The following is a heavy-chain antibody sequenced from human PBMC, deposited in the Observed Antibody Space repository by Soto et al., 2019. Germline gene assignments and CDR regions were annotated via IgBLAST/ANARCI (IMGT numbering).Heavy chain of an antibody. Sequence: QLQLVESGGGVVQPGRSLRLSCAASGFTFSSYGMHWVRQAPGKGLEWVAVISFDGSNKYYADSVKGRFTISRDNSKNTLYLQMNSLRAEDTAVYYCAKDSAAAAGDWYFDLWGRGTLVTVSS. V-gene: IGHV3-30*18. D-gene: IGHD6-13*01. CDR1: GFTFSSYG. CDR3: AKDSAAAAGDWYFDL. CDR2: ISFDGSNK. J-gene: IGHJ2*01.